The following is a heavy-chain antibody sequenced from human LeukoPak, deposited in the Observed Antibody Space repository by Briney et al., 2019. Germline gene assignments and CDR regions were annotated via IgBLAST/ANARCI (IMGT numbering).Heavy chain of an antibody. V-gene: IGHV3-30*03. Sequence: GGSLRLSCAASGFTFSIYSMNWVRQAPGKGLEWVAVISYDGSNKYYADSVKGRFTISRDNSKNTLYLQMNSLRAEDTAVYYCARDRRRDFDYWGQGTLVTVSS. CDR2: ISYDGSNK. J-gene: IGHJ4*02. CDR1: GFTFSIYS. CDR3: ARDRRRDFDY.